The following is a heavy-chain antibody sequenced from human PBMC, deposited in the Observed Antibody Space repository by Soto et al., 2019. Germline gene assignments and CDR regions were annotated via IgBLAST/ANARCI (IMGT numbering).Heavy chain of an antibody. CDR1: GGTFSNYP. Sequence: QVQLVQSGAEVKKPGSSVKVSCKASGGTFSNYPISWVRQAPGQGLEWMGGIIPIFGTVNYAQKFQGRVTITADESTSTAYMELSSLRSEDTAVYSCARGNHRWLQLWYFDLWGRGTLVPVSS. CDR2: IIPIFGTV. CDR3: ARGNHRWLQLWYFDL. J-gene: IGHJ2*01. D-gene: IGHD5-12*01. V-gene: IGHV1-69*12.